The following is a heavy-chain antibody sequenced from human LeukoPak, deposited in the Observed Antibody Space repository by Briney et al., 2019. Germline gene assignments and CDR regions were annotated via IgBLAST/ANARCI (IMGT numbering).Heavy chain of an antibody. CDR2: ITYNGNT. D-gene: IGHD6-6*01. J-gene: IGHJ6*03. Sequence: ASVKVSCKTSGYTFATYGITWVRQAPGQGLEWVGYITYNGNTDYAQNLQGRVTMTTDTSTSTAYMELRSLRPEDTAVYYCARGIAARPNYYYYYMDVWGKGTTVTVSS. CDR1: GYTFATYG. CDR3: ARGIAARPNYYYYYMDV. V-gene: IGHV1-18*01.